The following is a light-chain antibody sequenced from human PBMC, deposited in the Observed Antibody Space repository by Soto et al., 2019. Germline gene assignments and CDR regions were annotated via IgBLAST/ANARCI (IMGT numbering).Light chain of an antibody. CDR3: QSYDSSLSGWV. Sequence: QSVLTQPPSVSGAPGQRVTISCTGSSSNIGAGYGVHWYQQLPGTAPKLLIYGNNNRPSGVPDRFSGSKSGTSASLAITGLQAEDEADYYGQSYDSSLSGWVFGGGTKLTVL. CDR2: GNN. J-gene: IGLJ3*02. CDR1: SSNIGAGYG. V-gene: IGLV1-40*01.